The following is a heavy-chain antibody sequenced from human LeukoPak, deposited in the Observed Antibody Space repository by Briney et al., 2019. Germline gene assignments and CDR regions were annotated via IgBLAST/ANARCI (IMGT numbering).Heavy chain of an antibody. CDR2: INPNSGGT. CDR1: GYTFTGYY. CDR3: AISPIAVAGVNWFDP. Sequence: GASVKVSCKASGYTFTGYYMHWVRQAPGQGLEWMGWINPNSGGTNYAQKFQGRVTMTRDTSISTAYMELSRLRSDDTAVYYCAISPIAVAGVNWFDPWGQGTLVTVSS. J-gene: IGHJ5*02. D-gene: IGHD6-19*01. V-gene: IGHV1-2*02.